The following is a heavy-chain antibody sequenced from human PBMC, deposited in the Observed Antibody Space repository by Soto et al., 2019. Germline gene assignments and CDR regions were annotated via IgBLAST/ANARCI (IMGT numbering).Heavy chain of an antibody. D-gene: IGHD6-6*01. J-gene: IGHJ4*02. CDR1: GFTFSSYW. V-gene: IGHV3-7*03. CDR2: IKQDGSEK. CDR3: ARDNVYSSSPGGDY. Sequence: GSLRLSCAASGFTFSSYWMSWVRQAPGKGLEWVANIKQDGSEKYYVDSVKGRFTISRDNAKNSLYLQMNSLRAEDTAVYYCARDNVYSSSPGGDYWGQGTLVTVSS.